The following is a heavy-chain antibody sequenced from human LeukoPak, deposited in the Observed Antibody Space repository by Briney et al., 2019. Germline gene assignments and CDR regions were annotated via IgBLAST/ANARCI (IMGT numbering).Heavy chain of an antibody. CDR1: GYTFTSYG. Sequence: WASVKVSCKASGYTFTSYGINWVRQAPGQGLEWMGWTSAYNGNTNYAQKLQGRVTMTRDTSTSTVYMELRSLRSDDTALYYCARGGDMRVVGAFDIWGQGTMVTVSS. D-gene: IGHD3-22*01. CDR3: ARGGDMRVVGAFDI. V-gene: IGHV1-18*01. CDR2: TSAYNGNT. J-gene: IGHJ3*02.